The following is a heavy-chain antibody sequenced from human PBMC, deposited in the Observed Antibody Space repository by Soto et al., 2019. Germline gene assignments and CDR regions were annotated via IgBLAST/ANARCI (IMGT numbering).Heavy chain of an antibody. V-gene: IGHV3-30*03. CDR1: GFTFSSYG. J-gene: IGHJ4*02. D-gene: IGHD3-22*01. CDR3: ARYDSGGFSVY. CDR2: ISYDGSNK. Sequence: AGGSLRLSCAASGFTFSSYGMHWVRQAPGKGLEWVAVISYDGSNKYYADSVKGRFTISRDNSKSTLFLHMNRLTAEDTATYYCARYDSGGFSVYWGQGTLVTVSS.